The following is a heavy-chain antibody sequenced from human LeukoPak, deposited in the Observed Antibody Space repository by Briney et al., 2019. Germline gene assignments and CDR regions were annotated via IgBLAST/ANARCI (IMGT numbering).Heavy chain of an antibody. CDR3: ARGQGSRYSYGSYYYYGMDV. V-gene: IGHV4-34*01. CDR1: GGSFSGYY. CDR2: INHSGST. J-gene: IGHJ6*02. Sequence: PSETLSLTCAVYGGSFSGYYWSWIRQPPGKGLEWIGEINHSGSTNYNPSLKSRVTISVDTSKNQFSLKLSSVTAADTAVYYCARGQGSRYSYGSYYYYGMDVWGQGTTVTVSS. D-gene: IGHD5-18*01.